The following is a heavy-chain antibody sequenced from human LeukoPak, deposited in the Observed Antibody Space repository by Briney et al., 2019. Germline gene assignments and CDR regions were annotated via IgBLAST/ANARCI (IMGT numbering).Heavy chain of an antibody. D-gene: IGHD5-24*01. CDR2: LNPNTGHA. J-gene: IGHJ4*02. CDR3: AKDRDGADRIVL. Sequence: GASVKVSCKVVAYDFTGYYIHWVRQAPGQGPEWMGRLNPNTGHAVYAFKFQGRVTITRDTSSNTAYMEVTRLTSGDTALYYCAKDRDGADRIVLWGQGTLVTVSS. CDR1: AYDFTGYY. V-gene: IGHV1-2*06.